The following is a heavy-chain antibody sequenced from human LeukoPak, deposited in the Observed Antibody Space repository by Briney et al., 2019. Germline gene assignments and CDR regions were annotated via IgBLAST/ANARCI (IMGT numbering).Heavy chain of an antibody. CDR2: LYYSGST. CDR1: GGSISSGGYY. J-gene: IGHJ4*02. Sequence: SETLSLTCTVSGGSISSGGYYWSWIRQPPGKGLEWIGNLYYSGSTYYNPSLKSRVTISVDTSKNQFSLKLNSVTAADTAVYYCARDTSGTLDYWGQGTLVTVSS. D-gene: IGHD1-7*01. CDR3: ARDTSGTLDY. V-gene: IGHV4-39*07.